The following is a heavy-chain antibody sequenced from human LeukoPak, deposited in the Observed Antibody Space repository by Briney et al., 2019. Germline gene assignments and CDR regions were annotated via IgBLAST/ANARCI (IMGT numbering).Heavy chain of an antibody. Sequence: ASVKVSCKPSGYTFTGYYMHWVRQAPGQGLEWMGWISPNTGATMYAQKFQGRVTLTRDTSIDTGYMELSSLRSDDTAVYYCARDRVGSGWPRPYYFEFWGQGNLVSVSS. CDR2: ISPNTGAT. V-gene: IGHV1-2*02. J-gene: IGHJ4*02. D-gene: IGHD6-19*01. CDR1: GYTFTGYY. CDR3: ARDRVGSGWPRPYYFEF.